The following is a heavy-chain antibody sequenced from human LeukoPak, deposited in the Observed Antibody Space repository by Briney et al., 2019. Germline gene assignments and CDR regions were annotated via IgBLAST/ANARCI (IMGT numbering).Heavy chain of an antibody. V-gene: IGHV3-53*01. CDR1: GFTVSSNY. Sequence: GGSLRLSCAASGFTVSSNYMIWVRQAPGKGLEWVSVIYSGGSTYYADSVKGRFTISRDNSWNTLYLQMSSLRAEDTAVYYCAKDQVISGSEASDIWGQGTMVTVSS. CDR2: IYSGGST. CDR3: AKDQVISGSEASDI. J-gene: IGHJ3*02. D-gene: IGHD2-21*01.